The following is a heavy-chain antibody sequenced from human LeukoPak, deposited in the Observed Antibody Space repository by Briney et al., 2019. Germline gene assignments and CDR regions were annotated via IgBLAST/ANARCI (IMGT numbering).Heavy chain of an antibody. CDR3: ARDVSGWYSYFDY. CDR2: IYYSGST. D-gene: IGHD6-19*01. J-gene: IGHJ4*02. V-gene: IGHV4-59*01. Sequence: PSETLSLTCTVSGGSISSYYWSWIRQPPGKGLEWLGYIYYSGSTNYNPSLKSRVTISVDTSKNQFSLKLSSVTAADTAVYYCARDVSGWYSYFDYWGQGTLVTVSS. CDR1: GGSISSYY.